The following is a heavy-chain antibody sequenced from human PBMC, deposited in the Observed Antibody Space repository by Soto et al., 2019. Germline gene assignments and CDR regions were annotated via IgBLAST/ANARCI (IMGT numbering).Heavy chain of an antibody. V-gene: IGHV4-39*01. CDR2: IYYCGSA. CDR3: ARRPKRGSYSWCFDY. D-gene: IGHD1-26*01. CDR1: GGSITSNAYY. Sequence: QLQLQESGPGLVKPSETLSLTCTVSGGSITSNAYYWGWIRQPPGKGLEWLGYIYYCGSASYNPSLKSRVTMSVDTSKNQFSLQLSSVTAADTAVYYCARRPKRGSYSWCFDYWGQGTLVTVSS. J-gene: IGHJ4*02.